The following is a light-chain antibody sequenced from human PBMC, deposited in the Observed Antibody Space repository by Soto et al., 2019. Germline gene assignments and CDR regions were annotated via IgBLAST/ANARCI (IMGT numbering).Light chain of an antibody. CDR3: SSYTSNSTRV. J-gene: IGLJ1*01. CDR1: SSDVGGYNY. V-gene: IGLV2-14*01. CDR2: DVS. Sequence: QSALTQPASVSGPPGQSIAISCTGTSSDVGGYNYVSWYQQHPGKAPKLMIYDVSDRPSGVSDRFSGSKSDNTASLTISGLQAEEEADYYCSSYTSNSTRVFGTGTKLTVL.